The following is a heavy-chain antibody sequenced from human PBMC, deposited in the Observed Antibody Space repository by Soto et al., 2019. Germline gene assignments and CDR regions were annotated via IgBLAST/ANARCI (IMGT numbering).Heavy chain of an antibody. D-gene: IGHD2-2*01. Sequence: SETLSLTCAVSGGSISSGGYSWSWIRQPPGKGLEWIGYIYYSGSTYYNPSLESRVTISVDTSKNQFSLKVSSVTAADTAVYYCARLGGYCTITSCYGYYGMDVWGQGTTVTVSS. V-gene: IGHV4-30-2*03. J-gene: IGHJ6*02. CDR1: GGSISSGGYS. CDR2: IYYSGST. CDR3: ARLGGYCTITSCYGYYGMDV.